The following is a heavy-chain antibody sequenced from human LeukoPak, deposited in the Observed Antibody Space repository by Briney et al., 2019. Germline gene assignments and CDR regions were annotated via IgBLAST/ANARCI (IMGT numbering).Heavy chain of an antibody. CDR2: INPNSGGT. J-gene: IGHJ6*03. V-gene: IGHV1-2*02. CDR3: ARGIQRYCSSTSCSRGNYYYYYMDV. D-gene: IGHD2-2*01. Sequence: GASVKVSCKASGYTFTGYYMHWVRQAPGQGLEWMGWINPNSGGTNYAQKFQGRVTMTRGTSISTAYMELSRLRSDDTAVYYCARGIQRYCSSTSCSRGNYYYYYMDVWGKGTTVTISS. CDR1: GYTFTGYY.